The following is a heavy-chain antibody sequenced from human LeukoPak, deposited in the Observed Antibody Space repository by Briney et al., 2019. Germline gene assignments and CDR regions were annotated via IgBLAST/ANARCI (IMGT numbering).Heavy chain of an antibody. V-gene: IGHV3-30*18. D-gene: IGHD1-1*01. CDR1: GSTFSSYG. J-gene: IGHJ6*02. Sequence: PGRSLRLSCAASGSTFSSYGMHWVRQAPGKGLEWVAVISNDGNNKYSADSVKGRFTISRDNSMTTLYLQMNSLRAEDTAVYYCAKDGSAYYYYGMGVWGQGTTVTVSS. CDR3: AKDGSAYYYYGMGV. CDR2: ISNDGNNK.